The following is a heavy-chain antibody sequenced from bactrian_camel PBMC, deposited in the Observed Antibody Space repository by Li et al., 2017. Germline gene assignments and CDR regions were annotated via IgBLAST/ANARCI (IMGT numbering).Heavy chain of an antibody. D-gene: IGHD3*01. J-gene: IGHJ4*01. CDR2: INRADTT. CDR3: AACVIGIYNYKY. Sequence: VQLVESGGGTVQSGGSLRLSCAASGSGYISGTYCLAWFRQAPGKEREMVSRINRADTTVYADSVQGRFTISRNNDMNMIYLQMNSLKTDDTAVYYCAACVIGIYNYKYWGQGTQVTVS. V-gene: IGHV3S53*01. CDR1: GSGYISGTYC.